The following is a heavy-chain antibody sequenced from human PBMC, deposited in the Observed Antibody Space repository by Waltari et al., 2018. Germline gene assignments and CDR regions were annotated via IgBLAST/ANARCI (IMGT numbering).Heavy chain of an antibody. V-gene: IGHV1-69*12. Sequence: QVQLVQSGAEVKKPGSSVKVSCKASGGTFSSYAISWVRQAPGQGLEWMGGIIPIFGTANYAQKFEGRVTITADESTSTAYMELSSLRSEDTAVYYCASLTAYNWNYAGHYFDYWGQGTLVTVSS. CDR2: IIPIFGTA. D-gene: IGHD1-7*01. CDR1: GGTFSSYA. CDR3: ASLTAYNWNYAGHYFDY. J-gene: IGHJ4*02.